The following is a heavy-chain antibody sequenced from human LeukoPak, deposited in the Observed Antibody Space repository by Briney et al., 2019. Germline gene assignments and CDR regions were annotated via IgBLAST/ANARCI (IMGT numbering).Heavy chain of an antibody. V-gene: IGHV3-30*19. CDR2: ISYSGDNT. J-gene: IGHJ6*04. CDR1: GFTFSNYG. D-gene: IGHD5-24*01. CDR3: ASDPRDGGQNV. Sequence: GGSLRLSCTASGFTFSNYGMHWVRQAPGKGLEWVTLISYSGDNTYYADSVKGRFTFSRDKAKNTLYLQMNSLRPEDSAVYYCASDPRDGGQNVWGKGTMVTVSS.